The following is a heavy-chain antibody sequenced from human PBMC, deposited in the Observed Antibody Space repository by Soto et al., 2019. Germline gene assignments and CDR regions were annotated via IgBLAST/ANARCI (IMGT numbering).Heavy chain of an antibody. CDR2: ISSNGGST. CDR3: PTQGLVARSLHS. J-gene: IGHJ4*02. Sequence: KGLEYVSAISSNGGSTYYANSVTGRFTISRDNSKNPLYLQMGSLRAEDMAVYHCPTQGLVARSLHSCGQAIPVT. D-gene: IGHD6-19*01. V-gene: IGHV3-64*01.